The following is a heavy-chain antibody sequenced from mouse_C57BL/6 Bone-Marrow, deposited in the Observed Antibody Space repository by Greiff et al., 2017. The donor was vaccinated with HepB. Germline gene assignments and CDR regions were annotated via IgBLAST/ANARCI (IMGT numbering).Heavy chain of an antibody. D-gene: IGHD2-3*01. CDR3: ARGGDGYSSYYFDY. CDR2: INPSSGYT. Sequence: QVQLKESGAELAKPGASVKLSCKASGYTFTSYWMHWVKQRPGQGLEWIGYINPSSGYTKYNQKFKDKAPLTADKSSSTAYMQLSSLTYEDSAVYYGARGGDGYSSYYFDYWGQGTTLTVSS. CDR1: GYTFTSYW. V-gene: IGHV1-7*01. J-gene: IGHJ2*01.